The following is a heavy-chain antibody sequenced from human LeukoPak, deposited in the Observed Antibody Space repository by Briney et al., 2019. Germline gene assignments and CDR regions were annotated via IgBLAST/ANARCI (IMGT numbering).Heavy chain of an antibody. V-gene: IGHV4-4*07. Sequence: PSETLSLTCTVSGGSISSYYWSWIRQPAGKGLEWIGRIYGSGSANYNPSLRSRVTMSVDTSKNQFSLKLSSVTAADTAVHYCARVGATVTYYYYYMDVWGKGTTVTVSS. CDR3: ARVGATVTYYYYYMDV. D-gene: IGHD4-11*01. CDR2: IYGSGSA. J-gene: IGHJ6*03. CDR1: GGSISSYY.